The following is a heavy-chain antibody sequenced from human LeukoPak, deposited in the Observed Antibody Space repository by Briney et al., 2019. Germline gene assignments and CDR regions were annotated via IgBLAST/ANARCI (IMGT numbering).Heavy chain of an antibody. D-gene: IGHD1-20*01. CDR3: ARLLTGIYTPKAFDI. Sequence: GGSLRLSCAASGFTFSSYAMSWVRQALGKGLEWVSFISSSSSYIYYADSVKGRFTISRDNAKNSLYLQMNSLRAEDTAVYYCARLLTGIYTPKAFDIWGQGTMVTVSS. CDR2: ISSSSSYI. CDR1: GFTFSSYA. V-gene: IGHV3-21*01. J-gene: IGHJ3*02.